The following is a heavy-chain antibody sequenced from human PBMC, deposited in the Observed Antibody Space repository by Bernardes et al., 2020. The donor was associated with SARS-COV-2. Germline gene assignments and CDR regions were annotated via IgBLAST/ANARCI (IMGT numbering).Heavy chain of an antibody. CDR3: ARQPYYDFWSGYSIYYYYGMDV. V-gene: IGHV4-39*01. CDR2: IYYSGST. J-gene: IGHJ6*02. Sequence: SETLSLTCTVSGGSISSSSYYWGWIRQPPGKGLEWIGSIYYSGSTYYNPSLKSRVTISVDTSKNQFSLKLSSVTAADTAVYYCARQPYYDFWSGYSIYYYYGMDVWGQGTTVTVSS. CDR1: GGSISSSSYY. D-gene: IGHD3-3*01.